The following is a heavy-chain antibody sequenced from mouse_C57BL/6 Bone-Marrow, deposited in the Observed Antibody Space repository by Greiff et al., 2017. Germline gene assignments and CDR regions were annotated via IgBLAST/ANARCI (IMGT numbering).Heavy chain of an antibody. J-gene: IGHJ3*02. CDR3: AGGTTVPYGC. CDR1: GYSFTGYY. D-gene: IGHD1-1*01. Sequence: EVQLQQSGPELVKPGASVKISCKASGYSFTGYYMHWVKQSSEKSLEWIGEINPSTGGTSYNQKFKGKATLTVDKSSSTAYMQLKSLTSEDSAVYCCAGGTTVPYGCWGQGALVTVAA. CDR2: INPSTGGT. V-gene: IGHV1-43*01.